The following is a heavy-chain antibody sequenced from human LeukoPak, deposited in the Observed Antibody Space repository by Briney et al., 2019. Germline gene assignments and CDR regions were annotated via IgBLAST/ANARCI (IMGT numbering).Heavy chain of an antibody. J-gene: IGHJ4*02. CDR2: INHSGST. CDR3: ARAERQYYYDSSGYYKGYYFDY. Sequence: PSETLSLTCAVYGGSFSGYYWSWIRQPPGKGLEWIGEINHSGSTNYNPSLKSRVTISVDTSKNQFSLKLSSVTAADTAVYYCARAERQYYYDSSGYYKGYYFDYWGQGTLVTASS. V-gene: IGHV4-34*01. D-gene: IGHD3-22*01. CDR1: GGSFSGYY.